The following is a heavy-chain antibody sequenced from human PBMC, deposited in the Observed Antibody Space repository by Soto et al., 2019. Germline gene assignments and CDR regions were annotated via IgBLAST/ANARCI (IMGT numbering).Heavy chain of an antibody. J-gene: IGHJ4*02. V-gene: IGHV3-23*01. D-gene: IGHD6-19*01. Sequence: GGSLRLSCAASGFIFSSYAMTWVRQAPGKGLEWVSTISGSRGTTYYADSVKGRFTISRDNSKNTLYLQMNSLTTEDTAIYYCAKDAGMAVAGPSYFDSWGQGTLVTVSS. CDR3: AKDAGMAVAGPSYFDS. CDR1: GFIFSSYA. CDR2: ISGSRGTT.